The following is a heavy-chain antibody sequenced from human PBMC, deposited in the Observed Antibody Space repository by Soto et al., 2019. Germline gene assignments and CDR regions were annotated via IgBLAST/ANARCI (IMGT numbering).Heavy chain of an antibody. CDR1: GYTLTTYG. CDR3: ARGTYFDY. V-gene: IGHV1-18*01. D-gene: IGHD1-1*01. CDR2: ISAYNDHT. Sequence: QVQLVQSGAEVKKPGASVKVSCKAAGYTLTTYGVSWVRQAPGQGLEWVGWISAYNDHTNYAQKFQGRVTMTTDTSTSTAYMELRSLRSDDTDVYYCARGTYFDYWGQGTLVTVSS. J-gene: IGHJ4*02.